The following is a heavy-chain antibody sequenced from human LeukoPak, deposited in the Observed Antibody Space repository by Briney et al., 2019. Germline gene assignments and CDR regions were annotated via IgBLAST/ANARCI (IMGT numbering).Heavy chain of an antibody. Sequence: GGSLRLSCAASGFTFSSYEMNWVRQAPGKGLEWVSSISSSSSYIYYADSVKGRFTISRDNAKNSLYLQMNSLRAEDTAVYYCARVPDYGDYLDYWGQGTLVTVSS. D-gene: IGHD4-17*01. V-gene: IGHV3-21*01. CDR3: ARVPDYGDYLDY. CDR2: ISSSSSYI. J-gene: IGHJ4*02. CDR1: GFTFSSYE.